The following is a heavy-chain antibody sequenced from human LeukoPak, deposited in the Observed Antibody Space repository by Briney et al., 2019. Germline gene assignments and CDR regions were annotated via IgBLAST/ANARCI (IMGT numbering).Heavy chain of an antibody. J-gene: IGHJ4*02. V-gene: IGHV4-61*01. Sequence: PSETLSLTCSVSGGSVSSSSYYWSWIRQPPGKELEWIGYIYYSGSTNYNPSLKSRVTISVDTSKNQFSLKLYSVTAADTAVYYCARNYGDYIRYVDYWGQGTLVTASS. CDR1: GGSVSSSSYY. CDR3: ARNYGDYIRYVDY. D-gene: IGHD4-17*01. CDR2: IYYSGST.